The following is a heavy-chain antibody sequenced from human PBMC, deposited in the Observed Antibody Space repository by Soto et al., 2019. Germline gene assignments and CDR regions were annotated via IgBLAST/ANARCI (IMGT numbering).Heavy chain of an antibody. CDR1: GGSISSGGYS. J-gene: IGHJ5*02. CDR3: AREEVAYYGSGSYNWFDP. V-gene: IGHV4-30-2*05. Sequence: PSETLSLTCAVSGGSISSGGYSWSWIRQPPGKGLEWIGYIYDSGSTYYNPSLKSRVTISVDTSKNQFSLKLSSVTAADTAVYYCAREEVAYYGSGSYNWFDPWGQGTLVTVSS. D-gene: IGHD3-10*01. CDR2: IYDSGST.